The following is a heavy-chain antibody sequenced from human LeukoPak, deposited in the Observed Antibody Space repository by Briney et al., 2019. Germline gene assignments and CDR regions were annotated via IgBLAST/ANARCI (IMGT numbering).Heavy chain of an antibody. CDR1: GFTFNTYA. CDR2: ITWNSGSR. J-gene: IGHJ3*02. D-gene: IGHD2-21*01. CDR3: AKDKADSYAFDI. V-gene: IGHV3-9*03. Sequence: GGSLRLSCAASGFTFNTYAMHWVRQAPGKGLEWVSTITWNSGSRDYADSVKGRFTISRDNAENSLYLQMNSLRDEDMALYYCAKDKADSYAFDIWGQGTMVTVSS.